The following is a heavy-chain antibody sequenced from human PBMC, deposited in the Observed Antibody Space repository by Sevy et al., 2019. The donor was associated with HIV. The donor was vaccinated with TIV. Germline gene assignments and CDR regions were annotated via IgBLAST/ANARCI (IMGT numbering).Heavy chain of an antibody. V-gene: IGHV3-33*08. CDR1: GFTFNFYG. CDR3: ARGGYYYDNAAYYALDS. Sequence: GGSLRLSCAASGFTFNFYGMHWVRQAPGKGMEWVAIIWSDGAYQYHGDSVKGRFTISRDNSKNTLYLQMNNVRVEDTAVYYCARGGYYYDNAAYYALDSWGQGTLVTVSS. CDR2: IWSDGAYQ. J-gene: IGHJ4*02. D-gene: IGHD3-22*01.